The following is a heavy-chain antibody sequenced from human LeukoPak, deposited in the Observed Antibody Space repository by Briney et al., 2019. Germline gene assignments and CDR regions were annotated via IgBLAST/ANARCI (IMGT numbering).Heavy chain of an antibody. CDR2: INPNSGGT. Sequence: GASVKVSCKASGYTXTGYYMHWVRQAPGQGLEWMGWINPNSGGTNYAQKFQGRVTMTRDTSISTAYMELSRLRSDDTAVYYCARGLSIAVASPYYYGMDVWGQGTTVTVSS. V-gene: IGHV1-2*02. D-gene: IGHD6-19*01. J-gene: IGHJ6*02. CDR3: ARGLSIAVASPYYYGMDV. CDR1: GYTXTGYY.